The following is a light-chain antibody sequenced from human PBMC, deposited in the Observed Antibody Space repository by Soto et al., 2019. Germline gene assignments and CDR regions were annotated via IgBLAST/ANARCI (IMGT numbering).Light chain of an antibody. V-gene: IGLV6-57*04. CDR1: SGSIASNY. CDR3: QSYDSSNPVV. CDR2: EDN. Sequence: NFMLTQPHSVSESPGKTVTISCTRGSGSIASNYVQWYQQRPGSAPTTVIYEDNQRPSGVPDRFSGSIDSSSNSASLTISGLKTEDEAGYYCQSYDSSNPVVFGGGTQLTVL. J-gene: IGLJ2*01.